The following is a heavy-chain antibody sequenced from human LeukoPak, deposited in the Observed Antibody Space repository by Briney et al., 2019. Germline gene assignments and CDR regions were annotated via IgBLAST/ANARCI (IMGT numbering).Heavy chain of an antibody. Sequence: PGGSLRLSCAASGITFSTYTMNWVRQAPGKGLEGVSSISSTTTYIYHADSVKGRFTISRDNAKNSLYLQMNGLRVEDTAVYYCARELPNEGFDYWGQGTLVTVSS. J-gene: IGHJ4*02. V-gene: IGHV3-21*01. D-gene: IGHD1-1*01. CDR3: ARELPNEGFDY. CDR1: GITFSTYT. CDR2: ISSTTTYI.